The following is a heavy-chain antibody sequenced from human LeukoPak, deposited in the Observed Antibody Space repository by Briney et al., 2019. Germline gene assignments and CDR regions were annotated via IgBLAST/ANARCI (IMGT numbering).Heavy chain of an antibody. CDR2: IIPIFGTA. V-gene: IGHV1-69*05. CDR1: GGTFSSYA. J-gene: IGHJ5*02. Sequence: ASVKVSCKASGGTFSSYAISWVRQAPGQGLEWMGRIIPIFGTANYAQKFQGRGTITTDESTSTAYMELSSLRSEDTAVYYCARDLGCSSTSCYFHWFDPWGQGTLVTVSS. D-gene: IGHD2-2*01. CDR3: ARDLGCSSTSCYFHWFDP.